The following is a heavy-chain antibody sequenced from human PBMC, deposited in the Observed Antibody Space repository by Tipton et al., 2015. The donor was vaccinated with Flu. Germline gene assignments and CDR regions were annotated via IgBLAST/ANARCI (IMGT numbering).Heavy chain of an antibody. D-gene: IGHD3-22*01. Sequence: TLSLTCTVSGDSITSGNYYWTWIRQSAGKGLEWIGRVSSSGSTRYNPSLKGRATISPDMSRNQFSLKLISVTAADTAVYYCTRGTIYYDSRGFEYYRFGPWGQGSLVSVSS. J-gene: IGHJ5*02. CDR1: GDSITSGNYY. V-gene: IGHV4-61*02. CDR2: VSSSGST. CDR3: TRGTIYYDSRGFEYYRFGP.